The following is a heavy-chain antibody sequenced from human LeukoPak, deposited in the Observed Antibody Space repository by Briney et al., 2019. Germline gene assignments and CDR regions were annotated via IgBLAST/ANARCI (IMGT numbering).Heavy chain of an antibody. CDR1: GYTFTSYD. CDR3: ARGYYDFWSGYFL. D-gene: IGHD3-3*01. CDR2: IIPILGIA. V-gene: IGHV1-69*04. Sequence: SVKVSCKASGYTFTSYDINWVRQAPGQGLEWMGRIIPILGIANYAQKFQGRVTITADKSTSTAYMELSSLRSEDTAVYYCARGYYDFWSGYFLWGQGTLVTVSS. J-gene: IGHJ4*02.